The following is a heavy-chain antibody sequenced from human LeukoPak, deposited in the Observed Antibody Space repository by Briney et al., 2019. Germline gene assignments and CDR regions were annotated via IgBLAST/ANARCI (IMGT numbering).Heavy chain of an antibody. D-gene: IGHD4-11*01. J-gene: IGHJ5*02. CDR3: ASNYLGWFDP. CDR1: GGSISSYH. V-gene: IGHV4-59*04. Sequence: PSETLSLTCTVSGGSISSYHWTWIRQPPGKGLEWIGNIYYSGSTYYNPSLTSRVTISVDTSRNQFSLKLSSVTAADTAVYYCASNYLGWFDPWGQGTLVTVSS. CDR2: IYYSGST.